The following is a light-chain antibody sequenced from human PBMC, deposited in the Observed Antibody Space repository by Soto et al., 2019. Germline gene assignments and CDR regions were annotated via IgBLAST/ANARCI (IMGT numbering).Light chain of an antibody. CDR3: QQYVATLWT. CDR1: QSVGNF. Sequence: EIVLTQSPATLSLSPGERATLSCRASQSVGNFIAWYQQKPGQAPRLLIYDTFNRFTGIPARFSGSGSGTDFTLTISSLQAEDVAVYYCQQYVATLWTFGQGTKVEVK. V-gene: IGKV3-11*01. J-gene: IGKJ1*01. CDR2: DTF.